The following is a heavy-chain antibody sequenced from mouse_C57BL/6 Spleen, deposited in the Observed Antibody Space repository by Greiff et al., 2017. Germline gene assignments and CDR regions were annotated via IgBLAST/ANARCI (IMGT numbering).Heavy chain of an antibody. CDR2: ISSGSSTI. CDR1: GFTFSDYG. Sequence: DVMLVESGGGLVKPGGSLKLSCAASGFTFSDYGMHWVRQAPEKGLEWVAYISSGSSTIYYADTVKGRFTISRDNAKNTLFLQMTSLRSEDTAMYYCARGNWDGGVDYWGQGTTLTVSS. D-gene: IGHD4-1*01. J-gene: IGHJ2*01. CDR3: ARGNWDGGVDY. V-gene: IGHV5-17*01.